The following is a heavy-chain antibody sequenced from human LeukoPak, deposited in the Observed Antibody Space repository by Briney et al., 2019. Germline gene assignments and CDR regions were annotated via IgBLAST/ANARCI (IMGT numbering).Heavy chain of an antibody. CDR2: INHSGST. J-gene: IGHJ4*02. V-gene: IGHV4-34*01. D-gene: IGHD6-13*01. CDR3: ARPAAAGTREDY. Sequence: SETLSLTSAVYGGSFSGYYWSWIRQPPGKGLEWIGEINHSGSTNYNPSLKSRVTISVDTSKNQFSLKLSSVTAADTAVYYCARPAAAGTREDYWGQGTLVTVSS. CDR1: GGSFSGYY.